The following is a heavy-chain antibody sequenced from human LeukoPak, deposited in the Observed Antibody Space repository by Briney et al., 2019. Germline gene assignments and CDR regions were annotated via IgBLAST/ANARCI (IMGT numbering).Heavy chain of an antibody. J-gene: IGHJ5*02. CDR2: IIFIGGST. Sequence: PGGSLRLSCAAAGLTVSIYAMNWVRQAPGRGLDWVSVIIFIGGSTYYADSVKGRFTISRDNSKTTLYLQMNSLRVEDTAVYYCAKSQPAAISWFDPWGQGTLVTVSS. CDR3: AKSQPAAISWFDP. V-gene: IGHV3-23*01. D-gene: IGHD2-2*02. CDR1: GLTVSIYA.